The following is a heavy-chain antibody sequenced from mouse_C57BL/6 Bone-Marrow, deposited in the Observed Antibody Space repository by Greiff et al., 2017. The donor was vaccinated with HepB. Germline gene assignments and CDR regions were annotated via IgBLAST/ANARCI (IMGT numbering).Heavy chain of an antibody. V-gene: IGHV1-64*01. J-gene: IGHJ3*01. Sequence: QVQLQQPGAELVKPGASVKLSCKASGYTFTSYWMHWVKQRPGQGLEWIGMIHPNSGSTNYNEKFKSKATLTVDKSSSTAYMQLSSLTSEDSAVYYCASPAGETGASFAYWGQGTLVTVSA. CDR1: GYTFTSYW. CDR3: ASPAGETGASFAY. CDR2: IHPNSGST. D-gene: IGHD4-1*01.